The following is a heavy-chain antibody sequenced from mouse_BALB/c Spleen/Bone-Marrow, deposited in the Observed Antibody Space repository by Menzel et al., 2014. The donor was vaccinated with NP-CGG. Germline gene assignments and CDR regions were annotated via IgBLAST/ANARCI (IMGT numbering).Heavy chain of an antibody. CDR2: IDPANGNT. J-gene: IGHJ3*01. Sequence: VQLQQSGAELVKPGASVKLSCIASGFNIXDTYMHWVKQRPEQGLEWIGRIDPANGNTKYDPKFQGKATITADTSSNTAYLQLGSLTSEDTTVYYCANYYYGSSLFAYWGQGSLVTVSA. CDR3: ANYYYGSSLFAY. V-gene: IGHV14-3*02. CDR1: GFNIXDTY. D-gene: IGHD1-1*01.